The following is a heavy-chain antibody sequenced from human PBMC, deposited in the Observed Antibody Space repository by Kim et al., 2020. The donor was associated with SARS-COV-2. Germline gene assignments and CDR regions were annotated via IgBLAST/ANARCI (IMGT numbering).Heavy chain of an antibody. Sequence: EGSLRLSCAASGFTFTSYTMSWVRQAPGKGLEWVSSSTSGGRTSYADSVKGRFTISRDNSKNTLSLQMNSLGAEDTAVYYCANALGLWGQGTLVTVSS. V-gene: IGHV3-23*01. CDR3: ANALGL. J-gene: IGHJ4*02. CDR1: GFTFTSYT. CDR2: SSTSGGRT.